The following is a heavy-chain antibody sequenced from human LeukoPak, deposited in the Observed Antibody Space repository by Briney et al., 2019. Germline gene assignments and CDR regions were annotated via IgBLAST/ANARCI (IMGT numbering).Heavy chain of an antibody. CDR1: GYSFVPYG. Sequence: ASVKVSCKASGYSFVPYGISWMRQAPGQGPEWMGWISTYNGNTKYAQKFQGRVTMTTDTSTTTAYLELRSLRSDDTAVYYCARDEDYGIFVNIDYWGQGTLVTVSS. J-gene: IGHJ4*02. CDR3: ARDEDYGIFVNIDY. V-gene: IGHV1-18*01. D-gene: IGHD4-17*01. CDR2: ISTYNGNT.